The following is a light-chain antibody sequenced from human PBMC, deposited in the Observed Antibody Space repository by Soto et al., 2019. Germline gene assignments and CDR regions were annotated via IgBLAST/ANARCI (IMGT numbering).Light chain of an antibody. J-gene: IGKJ4*01. Sequence: DIQMTQSPSSVSASVGDRVTITCRASERINTYLAWYQQQPGKAPKLLIYAASSLQSGVPSRFSGSGSGTEFMLTISNLQPEDVATYYCQQANSPPLTFGGGTKVDIK. CDR3: QQANSPPLT. V-gene: IGKV1-12*01. CDR1: ERINTY. CDR2: AAS.